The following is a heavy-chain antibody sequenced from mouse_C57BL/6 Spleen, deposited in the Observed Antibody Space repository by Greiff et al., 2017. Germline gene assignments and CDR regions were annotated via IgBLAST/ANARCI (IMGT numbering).Heavy chain of an antibody. CDR1: GFTFSSYA. CDR3: ARDLAWFAY. CDR2: ISDGGSYT. V-gene: IGHV5-4*01. Sequence: EVKLMESGGGLVKPGGSLKLSCAASGFTFSSYAMSWVRQTPEKRLEWVATISDGGSYTYYPDNVKGRFTISRDNAKNSLYLQLSHLKSEDTAMYYCARDLAWFAYWGQGTLVTVSA. J-gene: IGHJ3*01.